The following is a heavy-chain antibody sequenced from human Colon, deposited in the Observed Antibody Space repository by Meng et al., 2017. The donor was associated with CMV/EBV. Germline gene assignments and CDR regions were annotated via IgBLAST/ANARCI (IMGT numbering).Heavy chain of an antibody. CDR3: VMKGSAWFDY. V-gene: IGHV3-74*01. CDR1: GFSFSSYW. CDR2: MNAEETII. J-gene: IGHJ4*02. Sequence: GESLKISCAASGFSFSSYWMHWVRQAPGKGLVWISGMNAEETIINNADSVKGRFTISRDNARNTLYLQMSHLRADDTAVYYCVMKGSAWFDYWGQGTLVTVSS. D-gene: IGHD2-15*01.